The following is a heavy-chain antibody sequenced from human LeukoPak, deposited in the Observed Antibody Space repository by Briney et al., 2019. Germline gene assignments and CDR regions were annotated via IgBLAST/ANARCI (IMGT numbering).Heavy chain of an antibody. CDR3: ARSVDIDY. V-gene: IGHV3-7*01. D-gene: IGHD5-12*01. J-gene: IGHJ4*02. CDR1: GFTFSESW. CDR2: IKHDEREE. Sequence: GGSLRLSCVASGFTFSESWMTWVRQAPGKGLEWVASIKHDEREEYYADSVKGRFTISRDNAKNSLYPQMNSLRAEDTAVYYCARSVDIDYWGQGTLVTVSS.